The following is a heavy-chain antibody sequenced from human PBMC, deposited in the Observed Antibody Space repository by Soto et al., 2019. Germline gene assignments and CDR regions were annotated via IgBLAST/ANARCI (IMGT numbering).Heavy chain of an antibody. D-gene: IGHD4-17*01. V-gene: IGHV3-21*02. Sequence: EMQLVQSGGGLVKPGESLRLSCVASGFIFSDDTMNWVRQAPGKVPEWVSSTGSTGADIYYAESVKGRVTISRDNTRQSLFLEMTNLRVDDTSVYYCARVTVPQYSSHSNLNLWGQGTAFTVSS. CDR3: ARVTVPQYSSHSNLNL. CDR2: TGSTGADI. J-gene: IGHJ6*02. CDR1: GFIFSDDT.